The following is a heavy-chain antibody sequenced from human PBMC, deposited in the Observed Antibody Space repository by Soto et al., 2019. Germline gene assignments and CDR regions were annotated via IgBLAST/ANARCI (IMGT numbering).Heavy chain of an antibody. CDR2: MSGSSSTT. CDR3: AKNQERELPRVIDF. J-gene: IGHJ4*02. V-gene: IGHV3-23*01. D-gene: IGHD1-7*01. CDR1: GLTFSNYA. Sequence: PGGSLRLSCATSGLTFSNYAMSWVRQAPGGGLEWVSSMSGSSSTTYYAASVRGRSTMPRDRYKNTLYVQMSSRRAEETALYYCAKNQERELPRVIDFWGQGTLVTVS.